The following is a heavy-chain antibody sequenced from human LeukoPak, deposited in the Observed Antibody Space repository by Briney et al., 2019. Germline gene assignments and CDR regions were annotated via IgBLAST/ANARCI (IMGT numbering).Heavy chain of an antibody. CDR2: IWYDGSNK. V-gene: IGHV3-33*06. J-gene: IGHJ3*02. Sequence: GRSLRLSCAASGFTFSSYGMHWVRQAPGKGLEWVAVIWYDGSNKYYADSVKGRFTISRDNSKNTLYLQMNSLRAEDTAVYYCAKDGMFAAAGTHDAFDIWGQGTMVTDSS. CDR1: GFTFSSYG. CDR3: AKDGMFAAAGTHDAFDI. D-gene: IGHD6-13*01.